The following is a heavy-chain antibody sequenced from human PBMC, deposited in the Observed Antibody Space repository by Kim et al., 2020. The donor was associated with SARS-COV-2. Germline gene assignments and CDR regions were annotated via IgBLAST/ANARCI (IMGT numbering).Heavy chain of an antibody. V-gene: IGHV3-11*01. J-gene: IGHJ4*02. CDR3: ASHRGRSSSSTVLDF. D-gene: IGHD6-6*01. Sequence: DSVKGRFTISRDNAKKSLYLQMNILRAEDTAVYHCASHRGRSSSSTVLDFWGQGTLVTVSS.